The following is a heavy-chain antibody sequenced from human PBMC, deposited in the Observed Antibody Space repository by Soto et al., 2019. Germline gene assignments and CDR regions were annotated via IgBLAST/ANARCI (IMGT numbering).Heavy chain of an antibody. D-gene: IGHD6-19*01. Sequence: QVQLQESGPGLVKPSETLSLTCTVSGGSISSYYWSWLRQPPGKGLEWIGYIYYSGSTNYTPSLTSRVTISVDTAKSQFSRKLSSVTAADTAVYYCAGGIAVAGEDYWGQGTLVAVSA. CDR3: AGGIAVAGEDY. J-gene: IGHJ4*02. V-gene: IGHV4-59*01. CDR1: GGSISSYY. CDR2: IYYSGST.